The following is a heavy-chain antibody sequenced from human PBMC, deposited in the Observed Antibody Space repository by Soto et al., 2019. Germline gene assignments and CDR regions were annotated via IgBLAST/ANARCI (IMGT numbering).Heavy chain of an antibody. J-gene: IGHJ6*02. CDR1: GGSISSGDYY. D-gene: IGHD3-3*01. Sequence: SETLSLTCTVSGGSISSGDYYWSWIRQPPGKGLEWIGYIYYSGSTYYNPSLKSRVTISVDTSKNQFSLKLSSVTAADTAVYYCARDDFGSGCRTYYYYGMDVWGQGTTVTVSS. CDR2: IYYSGST. CDR3: ARDDFGSGCRTYYYYGMDV. V-gene: IGHV4-30-4*01.